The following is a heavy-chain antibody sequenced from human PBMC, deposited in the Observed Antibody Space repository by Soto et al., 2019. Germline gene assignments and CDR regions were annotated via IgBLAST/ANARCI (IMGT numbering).Heavy chain of an antibody. CDR2: ISAYNGNT. CDR3: ARDPSYSSSWYEYWFDP. CDR1: GYTFTSYG. Sequence: GAPVKVSCKASGYTFTSYGISWGRQAPGQGPEWMGWISAYNGNTNYAQKLQGRVTMTTYTSTSTANMELRSLRSDDTAVYYCARDPSYSSSWYEYWFDPWGQGTLVTVSS. D-gene: IGHD6-13*01. V-gene: IGHV1-18*01. J-gene: IGHJ5*02.